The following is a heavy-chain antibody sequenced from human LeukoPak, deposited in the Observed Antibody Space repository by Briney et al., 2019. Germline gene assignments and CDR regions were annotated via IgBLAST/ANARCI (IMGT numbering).Heavy chain of an antibody. J-gene: IGHJ6*02. V-gene: IGHV3-74*01. Sequence: PGGSLRLSCAVSGFTFSNSWMHWVRQAPGKGLICVSRINTDGSSTNYADSVKGRFTISRDNAKNTLYLQMNNLRAKDTAVYYCARADYYVSGRGYYGMDVWGQGTTVTVSS. D-gene: IGHD3-10*01. CDR3: ARADYYVSGRGYYGMDV. CDR1: GFTFSNSW. CDR2: INTDGSST.